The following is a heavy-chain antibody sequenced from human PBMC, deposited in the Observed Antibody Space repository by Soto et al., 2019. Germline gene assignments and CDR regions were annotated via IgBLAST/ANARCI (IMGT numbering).Heavy chain of an antibody. CDR2: INHSGST. D-gene: IGHD3-3*01. V-gene: IGHV4-34*01. CDR3: ARARANFWSGYLDY. J-gene: IGHJ4*02. Sequence: PSETLSLTCAVYGGSFSGYYWNWIRQPPGKGLEWIGEINHSGSTNYNPSLKSRVTISVDTSKNQFSLKLSSVTAADTAVYYCARARANFWSGYLDYWGQGTLVTVSS. CDR1: GGSFSGYY.